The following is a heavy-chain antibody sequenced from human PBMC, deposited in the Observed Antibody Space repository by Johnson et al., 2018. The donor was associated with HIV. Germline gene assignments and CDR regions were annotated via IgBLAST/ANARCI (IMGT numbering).Heavy chain of an antibody. CDR3: ARDARYSRSWPDAFDI. Sequence: QVQLVESGGGLVKPGGSLRLSCAASGFSFSDYYMSWIRQAPGKGLEWVAVISNDGSNIYYADSVKGRFTISRDNSKNTLYLQMNSLRPEDTAVYYCARDARYSRSWPDAFDIWGQGTMVTVSP. V-gene: IGHV3-30-3*01. CDR2: ISNDGSNI. D-gene: IGHD6-13*01. J-gene: IGHJ3*02. CDR1: GFSFSDYY.